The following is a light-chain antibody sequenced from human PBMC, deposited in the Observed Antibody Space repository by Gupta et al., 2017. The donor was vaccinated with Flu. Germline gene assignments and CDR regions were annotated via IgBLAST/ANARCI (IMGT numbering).Light chain of an antibody. CDR2: DDS. J-gene: IGLJ3*02. CDR1: IIGTKG. Sequence: GRTTIIACGGDIIGTKGVHCYQKQARHPPLLVLYDDSRRPAVGPARFSDSNSGSTATLTISGGEAGDEADYYCQGFDSSSDHVVFGGGTKVTVL. V-gene: IGLV3-21*03. CDR3: QGFDSSSDHVV.